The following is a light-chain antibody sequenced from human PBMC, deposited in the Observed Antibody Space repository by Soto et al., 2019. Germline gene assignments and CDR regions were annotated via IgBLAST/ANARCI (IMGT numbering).Light chain of an antibody. CDR1: QDMSNY. Sequence: DIQMSQSPSSLSASVGDRVTITCQANQDMSNYLNWYQHKPVKPPKLLIYDASNLETGVPSRFSGSKSGTAFTFTITSLQPEDIATYYCQQYDNLPFSFGGGTKVEIK. V-gene: IGKV1-33*01. J-gene: IGKJ4*01. CDR3: QQYDNLPFS. CDR2: DAS.